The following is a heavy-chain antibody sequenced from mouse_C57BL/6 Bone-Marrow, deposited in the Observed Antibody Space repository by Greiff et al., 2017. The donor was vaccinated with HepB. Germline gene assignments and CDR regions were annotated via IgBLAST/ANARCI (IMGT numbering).Heavy chain of an antibody. Sequence: QVQLKESGPGLVQPSQSLSITCTVSGFSLTSYGVHWVRQSPGKGLEWLGVIWSGGSTDYNAAFISRLSISKDNSTSQVFFKMNSLQADDTAIYYCARMDYGSSYGFAYWGQGTLVTVSA. D-gene: IGHD1-1*01. CDR2: IWSGGST. J-gene: IGHJ3*01. CDR1: GFSLTSYG. CDR3: ARMDYGSSYGFAY. V-gene: IGHV2-2*01.